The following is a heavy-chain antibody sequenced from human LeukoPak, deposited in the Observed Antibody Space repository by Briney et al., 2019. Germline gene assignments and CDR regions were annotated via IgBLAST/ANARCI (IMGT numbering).Heavy chain of an antibody. CDR1: GGSFSGYY. CDR3: ARTAYYDSSGYSSHFDY. J-gene: IGHJ4*02. CDR2: INHSGST. V-gene: IGHV4-34*01. D-gene: IGHD3-22*01. Sequence: SETLSLTCAVYGGSFSGYYWSWIRQPPGKGLEWIGEINHSGSTNYNPSLKSRVTISVDTSKNQFSLKLSSVTAADTAVYYCARTAYYDSSGYSSHFDYWGQGTLVTVSS.